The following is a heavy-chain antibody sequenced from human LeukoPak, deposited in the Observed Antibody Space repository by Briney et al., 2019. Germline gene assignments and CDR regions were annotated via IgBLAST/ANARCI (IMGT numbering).Heavy chain of an antibody. D-gene: IGHD6-13*01. V-gene: IGHV1-2*02. CDR1: GYTFTGYY. CDR2: INPNSGGT. Sequence: ASVKVSCKASGYTFTGYYMHWVRQAPGQGLEWMGWINPNSGGTNYAQKFQGRVTMTRDTSISTAYMELSRLRSDDTAVYYCARGSPGYSSSWFYYYYYYMDVWGKGTTVTISS. CDR3: ARGSPGYSSSWFYYYYYYMDV. J-gene: IGHJ6*03.